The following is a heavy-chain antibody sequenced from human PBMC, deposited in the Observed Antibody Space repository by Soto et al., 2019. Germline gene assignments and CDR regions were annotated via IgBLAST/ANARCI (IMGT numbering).Heavy chain of an antibody. CDR1: GGSFSGYY. CDR2: IYYSGST. CDR3: ARVWDILTGYYWGAFDI. D-gene: IGHD3-9*01. J-gene: IGHJ3*02. V-gene: IGHV4-34*09. Sequence: PSETLSLTCAVYGGSFSGYYWSWIRQPPGKGLEWIGYIYYSGSTYYNPSLKSRVTISVDTSKNQFSLKLSSVTAADTAVYYCARVWDILTGYYWGAFDIWGQGTMVTVSS.